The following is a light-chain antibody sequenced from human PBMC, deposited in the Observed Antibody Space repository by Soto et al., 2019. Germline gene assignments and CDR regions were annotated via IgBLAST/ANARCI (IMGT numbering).Light chain of an antibody. CDR2: DAS. CDR1: QSISYW. J-gene: IGKJ1*01. Sequence: DIQMTQSPSTLSASVGDRVTITCRASQSISYWLAWYQQKPGKAPRLLIYDASSLESGVPSRFSGSGSGTEFTLTISSLQPDDFATYYCQQYNSYSPITFGQGTKVDIK. CDR3: QQYNSYSPIT. V-gene: IGKV1-5*01.